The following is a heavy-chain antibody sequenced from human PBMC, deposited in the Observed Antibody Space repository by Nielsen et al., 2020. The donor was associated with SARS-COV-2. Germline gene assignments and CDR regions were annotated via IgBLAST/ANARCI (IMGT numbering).Heavy chain of an antibody. V-gene: IGHV6-1*01. J-gene: IGHJ6*03. CDR2: AYYRSKWYN. CDR3: ARARGAYGDYYYYYYTDV. Sequence: WIRQSPSRGLEWLGRAYYRSKWYNDYAVSVKSRITINPDTSKNQFSLHLNSVTPEDTAVYYCARARGAYGDYYYYYYTDVWGKGTMVTV. D-gene: IGHD4-17*01.